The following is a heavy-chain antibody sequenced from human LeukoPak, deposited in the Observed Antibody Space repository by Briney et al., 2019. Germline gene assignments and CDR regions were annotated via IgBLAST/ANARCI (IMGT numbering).Heavy chain of an antibody. CDR1: GFTFSSYA. Sequence: PGGSLRLSCAASGFTFSSYAMSWVRQAPGKGLEWVSAISGSGGSTYYADSVKGRFTISRDNSKNTLYLQMNSLRAEDTAVYYCARDGVAVKRSSSWFDYWGQGTLVTVSS. D-gene: IGHD6-13*01. J-gene: IGHJ4*02. V-gene: IGHV3-23*01. CDR3: ARDGVAVKRSSSWFDY. CDR2: ISGSGGST.